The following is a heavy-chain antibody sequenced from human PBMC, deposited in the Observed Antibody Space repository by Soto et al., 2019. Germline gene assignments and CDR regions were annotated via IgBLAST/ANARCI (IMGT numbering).Heavy chain of an antibody. V-gene: IGHV1-46*01. J-gene: IGHJ4*02. CDR1: GYIVTNYY. D-gene: IGHD2-21*01. CDR2: INPNGGST. CDR3: ARGLYSGDK. Sequence: QVRLVQSGAEVKNPGASVKVSCKASGYIVTNYYIHWVRQATGQGLEWMAIINPNGGSTNCAQEFQGRITLTRDTSTSTVYMDLSSLTSEDTAVYYCARGLYSGDKWGQGTLVTVSS.